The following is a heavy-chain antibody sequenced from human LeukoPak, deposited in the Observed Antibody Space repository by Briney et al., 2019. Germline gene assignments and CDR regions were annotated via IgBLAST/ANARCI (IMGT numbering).Heavy chain of an antibody. V-gene: IGHV1-2*02. Sequence: ASVKVSCKASGYTFTGYHMHWVRQAPGQGLEWMGWINPNSGGTNYAQKFQGRVTMTRDTSISTAYMELSSLTSDDTAVYYCARGGPGSYSFDYWGQGTLVTVSS. D-gene: IGHD3-10*01. CDR1: GYTFTGYH. CDR3: ARGGPGSYSFDY. CDR2: INPNSGGT. J-gene: IGHJ4*02.